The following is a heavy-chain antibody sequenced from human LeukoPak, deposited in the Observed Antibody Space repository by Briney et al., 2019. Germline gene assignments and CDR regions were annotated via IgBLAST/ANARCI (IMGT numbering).Heavy chain of an antibody. CDR3: ARAPNPNYGGYYFDY. CDR2: INWNGGST. Sequence: GGSLRLSCAASGFTFSSYAMSWVRQAPGKGLEWVSGINWNGGSTGYADSVKGRFTISRDNAKNSLYLQMNSLRAEDTALYYCARAPNPNYGGYYFDYWGQGTLVTVSS. D-gene: IGHD4-23*01. CDR1: GFTFSSYA. J-gene: IGHJ4*02. V-gene: IGHV3-20*04.